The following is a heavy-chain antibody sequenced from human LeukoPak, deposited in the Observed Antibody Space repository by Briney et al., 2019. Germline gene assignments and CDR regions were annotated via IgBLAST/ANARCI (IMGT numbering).Heavy chain of an antibody. CDR2: INPSGGST. V-gene: IGHV1-46*01. J-gene: IGHJ4*02. Sequence: ASVKVSCKASGYTCTSYYMHWVRQAPGQGLEWMGIINPSGGSTSYAQKFQGRVTMTRDTSTSTVYMELSSLRSEDTAVYYCARGGAIVVLTAIRLLDYWGQGTLVTVSS. D-gene: IGHD2-21*02. CDR3: ARGGAIVVLTAIRLLDY. CDR1: GYTCTSYY.